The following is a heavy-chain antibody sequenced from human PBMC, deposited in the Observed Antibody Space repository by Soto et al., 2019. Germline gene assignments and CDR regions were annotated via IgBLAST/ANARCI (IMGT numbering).Heavy chain of an antibody. D-gene: IGHD5-18*01. Sequence: PSETLSLTCTVSGASISSGDYYWSWIRQPPGRGLEWIGYIYDSGSTYYNPSLKSRATISVDTPKNQFSLKLSSVTAADTAVYYCAREIARGYNHGILYWGQGTLVTVSS. V-gene: IGHV4-30-4*01. CDR3: AREIARGYNHGILY. J-gene: IGHJ4*02. CDR2: IYDSGST. CDR1: GASISSGDYY.